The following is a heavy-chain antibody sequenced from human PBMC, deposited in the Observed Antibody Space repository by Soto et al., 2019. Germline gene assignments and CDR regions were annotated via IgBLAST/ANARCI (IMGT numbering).Heavy chain of an antibody. D-gene: IGHD3-3*01. CDR2: IRSKANSYAT. CDR1: GFTFSGSA. V-gene: IGHV3-73*01. CDR3: TRHVTDFYGMDV. J-gene: IGHJ6*02. Sequence: QPGGSLRLSCAASGFTFSGSAMHWVRQASGKGLEWVGRIRSKANSYATAYAASVKGRFTISRDDSKNTAYLQMNSLKTEDTAVYYCTRHVTDFYGMDVWGQGTTVTVSS.